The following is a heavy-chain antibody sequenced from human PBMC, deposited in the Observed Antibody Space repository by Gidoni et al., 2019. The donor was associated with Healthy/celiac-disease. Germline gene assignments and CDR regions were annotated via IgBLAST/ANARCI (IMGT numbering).Heavy chain of an antibody. CDR3: ARVATCLRCPLRSDYYGMDV. CDR1: GFTFSSYS. J-gene: IGHJ6*02. V-gene: IGHV3-21*01. Sequence: EVQLVESGGGLVKPGGSLRLSCAASGFTFSSYSMNWVRQAPGKGLEWVSSISSSSSYIYYADSVKGRFTISRDNAKNSLYLQMNSLRAEDTAVYYCARVATCLRCPLRSDYYGMDVWGQGTTVTVSS. CDR2: ISSSSSYI. D-gene: IGHD5-12*01.